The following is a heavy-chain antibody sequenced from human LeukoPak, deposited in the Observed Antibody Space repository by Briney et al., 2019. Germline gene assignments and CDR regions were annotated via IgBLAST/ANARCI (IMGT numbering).Heavy chain of an antibody. V-gene: IGHV4-38-2*02. J-gene: IGHJ3*02. Sequence: SETLSLTCTVSGYSFSSGFYWGWIRQPPGKGLEWIGSLFHSGTTYYNSSLKSRVTISVDTSKNQFSLKLSSVTAADTAVYYCARANYYDNSGYSRGAFDIWGQGTMVTVSS. CDR3: ARANYYDNSGYSRGAFDI. D-gene: IGHD3-22*01. CDR1: GYSFSSGFY. CDR2: LFHSGTT.